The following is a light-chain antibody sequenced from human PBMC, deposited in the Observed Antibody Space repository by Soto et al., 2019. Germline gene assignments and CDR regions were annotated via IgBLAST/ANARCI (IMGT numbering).Light chain of an antibody. CDR1: SSNIGSNT. Sequence: QSGLTQPPSASGTPGQRVTISCSGSSSNIGSNTVNWYQQLPGTAPKLLIYSNNQRPSGVPDRFSGSKSGTSASLAISGLQSEDEADYYCAAWDDSLNAFYVFGTGTKLTVL. CDR2: SNN. V-gene: IGLV1-44*01. CDR3: AAWDDSLNAFYV. J-gene: IGLJ1*01.